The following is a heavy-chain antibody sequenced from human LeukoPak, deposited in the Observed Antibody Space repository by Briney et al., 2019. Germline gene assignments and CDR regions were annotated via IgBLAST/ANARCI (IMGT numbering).Heavy chain of an antibody. V-gene: IGHV1-18*04. CDR2: ISVYNGNT. D-gene: IGHD3-22*01. CDR3: ARGGGSGYYAI. J-gene: IGHJ3*02. CDR1: GYTFTGYY. Sequence: ASVKVSCKASGYTFTGYYMHWVRQAPGQGLEWMGWISVYNGNTNSAQKLQGRVTMTTDTSTSTAYMELRSLRSDDTAVYYCARGGGSGYYAIWGQGTMVTVSS.